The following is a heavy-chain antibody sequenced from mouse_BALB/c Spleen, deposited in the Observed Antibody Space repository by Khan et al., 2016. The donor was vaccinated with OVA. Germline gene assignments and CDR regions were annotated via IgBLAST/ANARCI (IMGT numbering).Heavy chain of an antibody. CDR2: IAPGSGST. D-gene: IGHD1-1*01. Sequence: DLVMPGAAVTLSCKASGYTFTSYWINWIKQRPGKGLEWIGRIAPGSGSTSYTDMFNGKATLTVDASYSTAYIQLSSLSSEYSAVYFCARSSYYGSGLYAMDYWGQGTSVTVSS. CDR1: GYTFTSYW. CDR3: ARSSYYGSGLYAMDY. V-gene: IGHV1S41*01. J-gene: IGHJ4*01.